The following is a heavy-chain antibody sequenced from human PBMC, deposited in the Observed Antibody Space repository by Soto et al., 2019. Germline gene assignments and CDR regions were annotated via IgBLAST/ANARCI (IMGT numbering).Heavy chain of an antibody. D-gene: IGHD3-16*01. CDR2: VFYGGT. CDR3: ASYRGALYFES. Sequence: KTSETLSLTCTVSGDSISRGFYYWSWIRQSPDKGLEWLGYVFYGGTDYNPSLGGRVSMSVETSKSQFSLKLTSVTVADTAVYYCASYRGALYFESWGPGILVTVSS. V-gene: IGHV4-61*01. CDR1: GDSISRGFYY. J-gene: IGHJ4*02.